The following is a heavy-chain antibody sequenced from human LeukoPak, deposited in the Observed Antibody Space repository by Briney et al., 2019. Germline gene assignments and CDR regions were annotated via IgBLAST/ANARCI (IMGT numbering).Heavy chain of an antibody. CDR2: INTCNGNT. V-gene: IGHV1-18*01. D-gene: IGHD1-26*01. CDR1: GYTFTSYG. J-gene: IGHJ4*02. Sequence: ASVKVSCKASGYTFTSYGISWVRQAPGQGLEWMGWINTCNGNTNYAQKHQGRVTMTTDTSTSTAYMDLSSLRSDDTAVYYCARGPSLIVGATISFFDYWGQGTLVTVSS. CDR3: ARGPSLIVGATISFFDY.